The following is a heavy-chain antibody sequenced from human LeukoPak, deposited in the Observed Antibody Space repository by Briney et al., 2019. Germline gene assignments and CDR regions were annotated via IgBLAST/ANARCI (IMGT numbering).Heavy chain of an antibody. CDR3: AKVASNSGKGGAFDI. J-gene: IGHJ3*02. Sequence: GGSLRLSRAASGFTFSNYAMSWVRQAPGKGLEWVSSISGYGGDTYYTDSVKGRFTISRDNSKNTLSLQMNGLRAENTAIYYCAKVASNSGKGGAFDIWGQGTMVTVSS. D-gene: IGHD6-19*01. CDR1: GFTFSNYA. V-gene: IGHV3-23*01. CDR2: ISGYGGDT.